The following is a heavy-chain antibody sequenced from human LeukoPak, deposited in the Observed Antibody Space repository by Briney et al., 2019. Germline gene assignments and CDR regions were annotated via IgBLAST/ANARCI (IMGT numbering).Heavy chain of an antibody. J-gene: IGHJ4*02. Sequence: GGSLQISCKGSGSFFSSYWIGGARQLPGKGLEWMGIIYPGESDTRYSPSLQGQITISADKSIRTAYLQWSSLKASDTAMYYCARHLGDVIVPVPATGRLFFDYWGQGSLVTVSS. CDR2: IYPGESDT. CDR3: ARHLGDVIVPVPATGRLFFDY. CDR1: GSFFSSYW. V-gene: IGHV5-51*01. D-gene: IGHD2-15*01.